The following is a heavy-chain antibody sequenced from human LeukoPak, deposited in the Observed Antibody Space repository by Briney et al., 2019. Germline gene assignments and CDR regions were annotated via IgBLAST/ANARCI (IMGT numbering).Heavy chain of an antibody. J-gene: IGHJ5*02. CDR2: IFYTGSS. V-gene: IGHV4-59*01. D-gene: IGHD3-10*01. CDR1: DASISSYY. CDR3: ARAGAWQIDP. Sequence: SETLSLTCTVSDASISSYYWSWIRQPPGKGLEWIGHIFYTGSSNYNPSLKSRVTISLDRSKNQFSLRLTSVTAADTAVYYCARAGAWQIDPWGQGTLVTVSS.